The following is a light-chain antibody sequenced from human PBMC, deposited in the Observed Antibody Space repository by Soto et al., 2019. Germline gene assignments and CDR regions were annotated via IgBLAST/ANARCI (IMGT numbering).Light chain of an antibody. CDR1: QSISSY. Sequence: DIQMTQSPSSLSASVGDRFTITCRASQSISSYLNWYQQKPGKAPKLLIYAASSLQSGVPSRFSGSGSGTDFTLTISSLQPEDFGTYYCQQSYSTPLTFCGGTNVEIK. CDR3: QQSYSTPLT. CDR2: AAS. V-gene: IGKV1-39*01. J-gene: IGKJ4*01.